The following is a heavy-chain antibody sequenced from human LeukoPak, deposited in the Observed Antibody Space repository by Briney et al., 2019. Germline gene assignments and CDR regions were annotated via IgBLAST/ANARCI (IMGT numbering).Heavy chain of an antibody. CDR1: DDSFSSHY. J-gene: IGHJ3*02. D-gene: IGHD4-17*01. CDR3: ARDLVTVTKGFDI. CDR2: ISYIGST. Sequence: PSGTLSLTCAVSDDSFSSHYWTWIRQPPGKGLEWIGYISYIGSTNYNPSLKSRVTISIDTSKNQFSLKLTSVTAVDTAVYYCARDLVTVTKGFDIWGQGTMVSVSS. V-gene: IGHV4-59*11.